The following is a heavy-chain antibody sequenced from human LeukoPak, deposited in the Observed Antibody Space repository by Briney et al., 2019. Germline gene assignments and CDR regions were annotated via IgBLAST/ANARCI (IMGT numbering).Heavy chain of an antibody. CDR3: AKEGAYPIITYDS. J-gene: IGHJ5*01. V-gene: IGHV3-7*01. CDR1: GSTFSSHW. CDR2: IKRHGNEK. D-gene: IGHD3-10*01. Sequence: GGSLRLSCAAAGSTFSSHWVISGRHPPGEGREWATNIKRHGNEKKYVDSVRGRFSISRDNAKNSLYLQMDSLRAEDTAVYYCAKEGAYPIITYDSWGQGALVTVSS.